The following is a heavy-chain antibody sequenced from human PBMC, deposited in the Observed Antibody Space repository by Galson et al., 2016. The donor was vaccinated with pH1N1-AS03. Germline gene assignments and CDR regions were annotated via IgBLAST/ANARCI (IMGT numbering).Heavy chain of an antibody. D-gene: IGHD5-18*01. V-gene: IGHV3-30*02. Sequence: SLRLSCAASGFTFTSYGIHWVRQAPGKGLEWVAFMRYDGAKENYADSVKGRFIISRDNSKNTLYLQMNTLRVEDTAVYFCAREYNPRWEAGYYGMGVWGQGTTVTVSS. CDR1: GFTFTSYG. J-gene: IGHJ6*02. CDR2: MRYDGAKE. CDR3: AREYNPRWEAGYYGMGV.